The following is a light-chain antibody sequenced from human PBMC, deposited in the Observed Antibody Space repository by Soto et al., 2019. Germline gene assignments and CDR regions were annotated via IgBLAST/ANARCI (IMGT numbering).Light chain of an antibody. CDR2: EVT. CDR1: SSDVGGYDY. J-gene: IGLJ1*01. Sequence: QSVLTQPASVSGSPGQSITTSCAGTSSDVGGYDYVSWYQQHPGKAPKLIIYEVTNRPSGVSFRFSGSKSGNTASLTISGLQAEDESDYYCSSYRSSSTYVFGTGTKVTVL. CDR3: SSYRSSSTYV. V-gene: IGLV2-14*01.